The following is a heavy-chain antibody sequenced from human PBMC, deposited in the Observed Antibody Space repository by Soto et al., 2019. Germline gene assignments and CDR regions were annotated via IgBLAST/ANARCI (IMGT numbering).Heavy chain of an antibody. CDR3: ASSSGGSYYSLFDY. CDR1: GGAFSSYA. J-gene: IGHJ4*03. V-gene: IGHV1-69*13. D-gene: IGHD1-26*01. Sequence: ASVKVSCKASGGAFSSYAISWVRQAPGQGLEWMGGIIPIFGTANYAQKFQGRVTITADESTSTAYMELSSLRSEDTAVYYCASSSGGSYYSLFDYWGQGTTVTVSS. CDR2: IIPIFGTA.